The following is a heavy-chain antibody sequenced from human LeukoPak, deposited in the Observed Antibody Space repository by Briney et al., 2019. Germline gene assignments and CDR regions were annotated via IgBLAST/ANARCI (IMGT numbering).Heavy chain of an antibody. CDR1: GYTFTNYW. V-gene: IGHV5-51*06. CDR3: AIKHDGSWYSPFDY. D-gene: IGHD6-13*01. CDR2: FYPGDSDT. Sequence: GESLKISCQGSGYTFTNYWTAWVGQMPGKGLAWMGIFYPGDSDTRYSPSFQGQVTISADKSISTAYLQWNSLKASDSAMYYCAIKHDGSWYSPFDYWGQGTLVTVSS. J-gene: IGHJ4*02.